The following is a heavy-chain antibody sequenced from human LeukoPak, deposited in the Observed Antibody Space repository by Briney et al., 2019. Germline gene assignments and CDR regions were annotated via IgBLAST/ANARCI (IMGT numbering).Heavy chain of an antibody. Sequence: PSETLSLTCTVSGGSISSGGYYWSWIRQPPGKGLEWIGEINHSGNTNYNPSLKSRVTISVDTSKNHFSLNLSSVTAADTAIYYCAARDILTGLHDYWGQGTLVTVSS. V-gene: IGHV4-39*07. J-gene: IGHJ4*02. D-gene: IGHD3-9*01. CDR1: GGSISSGGYY. CDR3: AARDILTGLHDY. CDR2: INHSGNT.